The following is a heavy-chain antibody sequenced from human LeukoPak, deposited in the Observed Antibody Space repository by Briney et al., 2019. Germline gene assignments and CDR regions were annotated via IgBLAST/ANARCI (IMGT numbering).Heavy chain of an antibody. J-gene: IGHJ4*02. V-gene: IGHV4-59*01. D-gene: IGHD6-13*01. CDR2: IYNSGST. CDR3: ARGVVAAAGRTFDF. Sequence: SETLSPTCTVSGDSFSYFYWSWSRQPPGKGLEWSGYIYNSGSTNYNPSLKSRVTISLDTSKNQFSLKLSSVTAADTAVYYCARGVVAAAGRTFDFWGQGTLVTVSS. CDR1: GDSFSYFY.